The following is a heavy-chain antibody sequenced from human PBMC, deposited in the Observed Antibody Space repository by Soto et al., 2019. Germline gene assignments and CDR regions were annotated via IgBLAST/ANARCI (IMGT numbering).Heavy chain of an antibody. Sequence: SQTLSLTCTVSGGYISSGCDYWSWIRQHPGKGLEWIGYIYYSGSTYYNPSLKSRVTISVDTSKNQFSLKLSSVTAADTAVYYCARDSGDYDFWSGSRPYGMDVWGQGTTVTVSS. CDR3: ARDSGDYDFWSGSRPYGMDV. D-gene: IGHD3-3*01. V-gene: IGHV4-31*03. CDR2: IYYSGST. J-gene: IGHJ6*02. CDR1: GGYISSGCDY.